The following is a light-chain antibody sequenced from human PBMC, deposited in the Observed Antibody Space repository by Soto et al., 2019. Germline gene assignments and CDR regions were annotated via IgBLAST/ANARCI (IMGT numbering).Light chain of an antibody. CDR3: KQYTGPPTT. CDR2: GAS. Sequence: EIILPQSPDTLSLSPGASAPLSCRASQTVSSNYLAWCQQRPGQAPRLLIYGASTRAAGIPDRFSGSGSGTDFTLTITRLEPEESAVYFCKQYTGPPTTFGQGTRLEIK. J-gene: IGKJ5*01. CDR1: QTVSSNY. V-gene: IGKV3-20*01.